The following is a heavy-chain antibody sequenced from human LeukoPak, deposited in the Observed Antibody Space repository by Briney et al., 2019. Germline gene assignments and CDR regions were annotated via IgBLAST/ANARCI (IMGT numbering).Heavy chain of an antibody. Sequence: SETLSLTCTVSGGSISNYYWSWIRQPPGKGLEWIGYIFYRGSIDYSPSLQSRVTISADTSKNHLSLRLTSVTAADTAVYFCARGVVLGQDDAFDIWGRGTMVTVSS. V-gene: IGHV4-59*12. J-gene: IGHJ3*02. CDR2: IFYRGSI. D-gene: IGHD3/OR15-3a*01. CDR1: GGSISNYY. CDR3: ARGVVLGQDDAFDI.